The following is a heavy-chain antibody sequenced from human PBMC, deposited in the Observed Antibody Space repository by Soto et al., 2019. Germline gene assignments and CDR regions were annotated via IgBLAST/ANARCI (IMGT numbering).Heavy chain of an antibody. Sequence: EVQLVESGGGLVQPGRSLRLSCAASGFTFDDYAMHCVRQAPGKGLEWVSGISWNSGSIGYADSVKGRFTISRDNAKNSLYLQMNSLRAEDTALYYCAKRNLYSSGWGAFDIWGQGTMVTVSS. CDR1: GFTFDDYA. CDR3: AKRNLYSSGWGAFDI. D-gene: IGHD6-19*01. V-gene: IGHV3-9*01. CDR2: ISWNSGSI. J-gene: IGHJ3*02.